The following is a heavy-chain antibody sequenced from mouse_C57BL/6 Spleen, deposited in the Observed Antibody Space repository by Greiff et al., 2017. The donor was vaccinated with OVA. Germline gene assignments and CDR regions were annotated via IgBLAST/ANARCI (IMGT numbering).Heavy chain of an antibody. CDR1: GYTFTSYW. CDR2: IDPSDSYT. Sequence: QVQLQQPGAELVMPGASVKLSCKASGYTFTSYWMHWVKQRPGQGLEWIGEIDPSDSYTNYNQKFKGKSTLTVDKSSSTAYMQLSSLTSEDSAVYYCARGGMRPYAMDYWGQGTSVTVSS. CDR3: ARGGMRPYAMDY. J-gene: IGHJ4*01. V-gene: IGHV1-69*01.